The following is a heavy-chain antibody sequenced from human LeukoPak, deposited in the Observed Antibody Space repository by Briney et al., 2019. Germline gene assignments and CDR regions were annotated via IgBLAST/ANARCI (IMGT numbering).Heavy chain of an antibody. J-gene: IGHJ4*02. CDR2: IYYGGST. CDR1: GGSISSYY. V-gene: IGHV4-59*08. CDR3: ARHARTYEQQLVLQS. D-gene: IGHD6-13*01. Sequence: PSETLSPTCTVSGGSISSYYWSWIRQPPGKGLEWIGYIYYGGSTNYNPSLKSRVTISVDTSKNQFSLKLSSVTAADTAVYYCARHARTYEQQLVLQSWGQGTLVTVSS.